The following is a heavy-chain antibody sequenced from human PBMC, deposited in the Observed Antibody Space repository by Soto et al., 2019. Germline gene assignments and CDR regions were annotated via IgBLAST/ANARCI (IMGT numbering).Heavy chain of an antibody. Sequence: SETLSLTCAVYGGSFSGHSWTWIRQSPGKGLEWIGDINHSGRVNYGPSLKSRVTISLDTSKNQFSLTLSAVTAADTAMYYCSTRAYDTNGYYRFDPWGQGTLVTVSS. J-gene: IGHJ5*01. CDR3: STRAYDTNGYYRFDP. D-gene: IGHD3-22*01. CDR2: INHSGRV. V-gene: IGHV4-34*01. CDR1: GGSFSGHS.